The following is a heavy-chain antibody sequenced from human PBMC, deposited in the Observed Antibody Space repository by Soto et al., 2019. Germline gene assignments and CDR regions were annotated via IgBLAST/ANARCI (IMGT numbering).Heavy chain of an antibody. CDR3: ASSMVRGVIRPKDYYYYMDV. Sequence: GGSLRLSCAASGFTVSSNYMSWVRQAPGKGLEWVSVIYSGGSTYYADSVKGRFAISRDNSKNTLYLQMNSLRAEDTAVYYCASSMVRGVIRPKDYYYYMDVWGKGTTVTVSS. V-gene: IGHV3-66*01. CDR2: IYSGGST. D-gene: IGHD3-10*01. CDR1: GFTVSSNY. J-gene: IGHJ6*03.